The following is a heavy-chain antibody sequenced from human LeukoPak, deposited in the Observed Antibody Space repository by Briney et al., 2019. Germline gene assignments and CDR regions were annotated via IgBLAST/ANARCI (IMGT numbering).Heavy chain of an antibody. V-gene: IGHV4-59*01. CDR2: TYYSGST. Sequence: SSETLSLTCTVSGASISSYYWSWIRQSPGKGLEWIGYTYYSGSTNYSPSLKSRVTMPVDTSRNQFSLKLTSVTAADTAVYYCARGLAAAGLNFDYWGQGTLVTVSS. J-gene: IGHJ4*02. D-gene: IGHD6-13*01. CDR3: ARGLAAAGLNFDY. CDR1: GASISSYY.